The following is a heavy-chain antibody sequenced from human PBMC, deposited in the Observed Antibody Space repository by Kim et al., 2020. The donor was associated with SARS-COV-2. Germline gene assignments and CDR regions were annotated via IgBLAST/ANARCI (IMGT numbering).Heavy chain of an antibody. CDR3: AKDTGDMVQGVLYYFDY. J-gene: IGHJ4*01. Sequence: GGSLRLSCAASGFTFDDYAMHWVRQAPGKGLEWVSGISWNSGSIGYADSVKGRFTISRDNAKNSLYLQMNSLRAEDTALYYCAKDTGDMVQGVLYYFDY. V-gene: IGHV3-9*01. D-gene: IGHD3-10*01. CDR2: ISWNSGSI. CDR1: GFTFDDYA.